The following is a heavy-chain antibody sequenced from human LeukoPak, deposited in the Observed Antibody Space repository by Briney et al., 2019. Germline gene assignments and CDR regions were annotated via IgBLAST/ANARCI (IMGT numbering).Heavy chain of an antibody. CDR3: ARGEWTGYEPTLGY. Sequence: PGGSLRLSCAASGFTFSSYALHWVRQAPGKGLAWVAVISYDGSNKYYADSVKGRFTISRDNSKNTLYLQMNSLRAEVTAVYYCARGEWTGYEPTLGYCGQGTLVTVSS. V-gene: IGHV3-30*04. CDR1: GFTFSSYA. J-gene: IGHJ4*02. D-gene: IGHD5-12*01. CDR2: ISYDGSNK.